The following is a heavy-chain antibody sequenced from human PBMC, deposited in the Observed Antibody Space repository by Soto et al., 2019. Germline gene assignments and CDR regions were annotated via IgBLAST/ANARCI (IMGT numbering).Heavy chain of an antibody. Sequence: GGAVRLWCIASGFSLGSYAVNWVRSGPGEGAERAALISAPGVGAYYADSVKGRFTISRDNSKNMVYLQMHSLRAEESALYSCAQHRRAGGNDGFYFEYWGQGT. J-gene: IGHJ4*02. V-gene: IGHV3-23*01. D-gene: IGHD3-16*01. CDR2: ISAPGVGA. CDR3: AQHRRAGGNDGFYFEY. CDR1: GFSLGSYA.